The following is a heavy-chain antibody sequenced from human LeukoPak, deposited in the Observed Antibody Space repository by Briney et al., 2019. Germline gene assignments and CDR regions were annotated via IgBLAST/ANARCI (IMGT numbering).Heavy chain of an antibody. V-gene: IGHV3-30*04. D-gene: IGHD6-19*01. CDR1: KFTFSNFA. Sequence: PGGSLRLSCAASKFTFSNFAMHWVRQAPGKGLEWVALISYDGSKKYYADSVKGRFTISRDNSKNTLGLQMNSLRAEDTAVYYCARGAAVAGNYWYFDYWGQGTLVTVSS. CDR2: ISYDGSKK. CDR3: ARGAAVAGNYWYFDY. J-gene: IGHJ4*02.